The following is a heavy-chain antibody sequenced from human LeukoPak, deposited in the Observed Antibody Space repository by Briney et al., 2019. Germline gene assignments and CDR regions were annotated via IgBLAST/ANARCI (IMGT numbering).Heavy chain of an antibody. Sequence: ASVKVSCKASGYTFTSYGISWVRQAPGQGLEWMGWISAYNGNTNYAQKLQGRVTMTTDTSTSTAYMELRSLRSDDTAVYYCARDVVDIVVAVAALGYWGQGTLVTVSS. J-gene: IGHJ4*02. CDR1: GYTFTSYG. CDR3: ARDVVDIVVAVAALGY. CDR2: ISAYNGNT. V-gene: IGHV1-18*01. D-gene: IGHD2-15*01.